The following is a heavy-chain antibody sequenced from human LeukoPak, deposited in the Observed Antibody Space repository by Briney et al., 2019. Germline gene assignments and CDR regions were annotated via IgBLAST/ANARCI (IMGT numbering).Heavy chain of an antibody. V-gene: IGHV1-18*01. J-gene: IGHJ4*02. CDR2: ISAYNGNT. Sequence: ASVKVSCKASGYTFTSYGISWVRQAPGQGLEWMGWISAYNGNTNYAQKFRGRVTVTTDTSTSTAYMELRSLRSDDTAVYYCARDPNRYAAAHPFEYWGQGTLVTVSS. CDR1: GYTFTSYG. CDR3: ARDPNRYAAAHPFEY. D-gene: IGHD6-13*01.